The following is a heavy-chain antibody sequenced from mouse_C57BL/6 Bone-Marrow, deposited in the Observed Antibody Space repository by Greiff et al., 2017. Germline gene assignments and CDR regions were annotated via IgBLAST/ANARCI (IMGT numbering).Heavy chain of an antibody. CDR2: ISNGGGST. J-gene: IGHJ4*01. Sequence: EVKLMESGGGLVQPGGSLKLSCAASGFTFSDYYMYWVRQTPEKRLEWVAYISNGGGSTYYPDTVKGRFTISRDNAKNTLYLQMSRLKSEDTAMYYGARPYYKGMDYAMDYWGQGTSVTVSS. D-gene: IGHD2-12*01. V-gene: IGHV5-12*01. CDR1: GFTFSDYY. CDR3: ARPYYKGMDYAMDY.